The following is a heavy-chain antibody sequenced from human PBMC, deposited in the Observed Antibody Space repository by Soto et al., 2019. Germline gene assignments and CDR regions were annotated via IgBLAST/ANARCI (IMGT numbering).Heavy chain of an antibody. D-gene: IGHD2-21*02. J-gene: IGHJ4*02. Sequence: QVQLVQSGAEEKKPGASVKVSCKASGYTFTSYAMHWVRQAPGQRLEWMGWINAGNGNTKYSQKCQGRVTITRDTSASTAYMELSSLSSEDTAVYYCARAWVVVTAPDYWGQGTLVTVSS. CDR3: ARAWVVVTAPDY. CDR1: GYTFTSYA. CDR2: INAGNGNT. V-gene: IGHV1-3*05.